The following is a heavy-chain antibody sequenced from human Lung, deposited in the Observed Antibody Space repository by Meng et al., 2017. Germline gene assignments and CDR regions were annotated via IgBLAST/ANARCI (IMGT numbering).Heavy chain of an antibody. V-gene: IGHV6-1*01. Sequence: QVHQQLSGPGLVMPSQTLFLSCAISGDSVSSNSAALNWIRQSPSRGLEWLGRTYYRSKWYNGYAVSVRSRITINPDTSKNQFSLQLNSVTPEDTAVYYCARSQQWLDSWGQGTLVTVSS. D-gene: IGHD6-19*01. CDR3: ARSQQWLDS. CDR2: TYYRSKWYN. J-gene: IGHJ4*02. CDR1: GDSVSSNSAA.